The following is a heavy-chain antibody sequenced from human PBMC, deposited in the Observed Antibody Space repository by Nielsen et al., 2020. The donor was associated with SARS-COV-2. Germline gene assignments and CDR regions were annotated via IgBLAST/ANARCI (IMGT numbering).Heavy chain of an antibody. D-gene: IGHD6-6*01. Sequence: GESLKISCEASGFTFSSYGMHWVRQAPGKGLEWVAVIWYDGSNKYYADSVKGRFAISRDNSKNTLYLQMISLRAEDTAVYYCARAEYSSSSPSPAYWGQGTLVTVSS. CDR1: GFTFSSYG. CDR3: ARAEYSSSSPSPAY. CDR2: IWYDGSNK. J-gene: IGHJ4*02. V-gene: IGHV3-33*01.